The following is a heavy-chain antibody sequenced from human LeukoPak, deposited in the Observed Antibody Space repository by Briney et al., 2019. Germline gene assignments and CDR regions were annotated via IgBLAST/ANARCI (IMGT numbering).Heavy chain of an antibody. CDR1: GFTFSRYW. CDR2: TKEDGSEE. CDR3: ARARGDHLYYYYYYMDI. Sequence: GGSLRLSCAASGFTFSRYWMTWVRQAPGKGLDWVANTKEDGSEENYVDSMKGRFTISRDNAKNSLYLQMNSLRAEDTAVYYCARARGDHLYYYYYYMDIWGKGTTVTVSS. V-gene: IGHV3-7*01. J-gene: IGHJ6*03. D-gene: IGHD2-21*02.